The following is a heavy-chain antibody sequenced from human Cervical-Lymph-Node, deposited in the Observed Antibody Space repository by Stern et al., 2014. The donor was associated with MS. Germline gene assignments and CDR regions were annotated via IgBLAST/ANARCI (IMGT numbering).Heavy chain of an antibody. Sequence: QLKLQESGPGLVKPSGTLSLTCDVSGDSITSENWWSWVRQSPDKGLEWIGEIYHSGNTFYNPSLRSRVTISVDKSSNQFSLRMSSVTAADTAVYYCARVAGSLELFDYWGQGTLVNVSS. CDR3: ARVAGSLELFDY. CDR2: IYHSGNT. D-gene: IGHD1-7*01. V-gene: IGHV4-4*02. J-gene: IGHJ4*02. CDR1: GDSITSENW.